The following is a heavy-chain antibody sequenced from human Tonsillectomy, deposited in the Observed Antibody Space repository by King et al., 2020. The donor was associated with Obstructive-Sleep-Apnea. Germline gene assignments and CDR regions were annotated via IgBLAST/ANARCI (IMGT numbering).Heavy chain of an antibody. CDR1: GFTFSGFS. CDR3: AAEYYYVMDV. J-gene: IGHJ6*02. Sequence: VQLVESGGGLVQPGGSLRLSCAASGFTFSGFSMNWVRQAPGRGLEWVSYISSGSSTIYYADSVKGRFTISRDNAKNSLYLQMNSLRAEDTAVYYCAAEYYYVMDVWGLGTTVTVSS. CDR2: ISSGSSTI. V-gene: IGHV3-48*04.